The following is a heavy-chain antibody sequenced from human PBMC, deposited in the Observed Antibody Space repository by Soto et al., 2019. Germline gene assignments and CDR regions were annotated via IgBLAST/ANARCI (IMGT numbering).Heavy chain of an antibody. CDR2: ISGSGGST. CDR3: AIWSGYHKPFDY. Sequence: GGSMRHSCAASGFNFSSYAMRWVRQAPGKGLERVSAISGSGGSTYYADSVKGRFTISRDNSKNTLYLQMNSLRAEDTAVYYCAIWSGYHKPFDYWGQGTLVTVPQ. V-gene: IGHV3-23*01. CDR1: GFNFSSYA. D-gene: IGHD3-3*01. J-gene: IGHJ4*02.